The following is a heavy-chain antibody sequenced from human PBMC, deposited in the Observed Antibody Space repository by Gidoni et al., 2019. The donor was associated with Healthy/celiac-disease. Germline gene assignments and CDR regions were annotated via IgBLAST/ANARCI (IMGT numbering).Heavy chain of an antibody. CDR1: GYTFTSYG. CDR3: ARELLWFGELSGRYDY. CDR2: ISAYNGNT. J-gene: IGHJ4*02. D-gene: IGHD3-10*01. V-gene: IGHV1-18*01. Sequence: QVQLVQSGAEVKKPRASVKVSCKASGYTFTSYGISWVRQAPAQGLEWMGWISAYNGNTNYAQKLQGRVTMTTDTSTSTAYMELRSLRSDDTAVYYCARELLWFGELSGRYDYWGQGTLVTVSS.